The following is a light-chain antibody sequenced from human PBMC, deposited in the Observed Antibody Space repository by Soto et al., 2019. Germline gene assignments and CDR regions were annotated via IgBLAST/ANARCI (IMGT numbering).Light chain of an antibody. CDR1: QSLSSDS. J-gene: IGKJ2*01. V-gene: IGKV3-20*01. CDR2: GVS. Sequence: IVLTQYPGTLSLAPGKGATLSCRTSQSLSSDSLAWYRQRLGQAPRLLIYGVSKRATGLPDRFSGGGSGTDFTLTITRLEPQDSAVYYGHQYGTSPPTVCQGTRLEIK. CDR3: HQYGTSPPT.